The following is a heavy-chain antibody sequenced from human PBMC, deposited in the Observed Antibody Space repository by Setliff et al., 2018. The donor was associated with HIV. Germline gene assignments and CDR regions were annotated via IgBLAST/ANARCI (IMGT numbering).Heavy chain of an antibody. CDR2: INHSGST. CDR3: ARGHLSPKFDP. V-gene: IGHV4-34*01. Sequence: PSETLSLTRAVYGGSFSGYYWSWIRQPPGKGLEWIGEINHSGSTNYNPSLKSRVTISVDTSKNQFSLKLSSVTAADTAVYYCARGHLSPKFDPWGQGTLVTVSS. J-gene: IGHJ5*02. CDR1: GGSFSGYY.